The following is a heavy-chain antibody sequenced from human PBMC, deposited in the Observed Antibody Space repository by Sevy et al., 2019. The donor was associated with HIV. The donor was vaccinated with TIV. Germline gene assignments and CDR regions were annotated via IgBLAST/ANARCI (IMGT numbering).Heavy chain of an antibody. J-gene: IGHJ4*02. CDR3: AKDRWGLQYYFDF. CDR2: ISYDGSNK. CDR1: GFTFSSYG. Sequence: GGSLRLSCAASGFTFSSYGMHWFRQAPGKGLEWVALISYDGSNKYYADSVKGRFTISRDNSKNTLDLQMNSLRAEDTAVYYCAKDRWGLQYYFDFWGQGTLVTVSS. V-gene: IGHV3-30*18. D-gene: IGHD2-15*01.